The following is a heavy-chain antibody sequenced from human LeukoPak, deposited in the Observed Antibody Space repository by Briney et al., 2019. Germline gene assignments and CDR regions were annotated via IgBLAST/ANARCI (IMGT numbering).Heavy chain of an antibody. CDR2: INHSGST. V-gene: IGHV4-34*01. J-gene: IGHJ4*02. CDR3: ARGRLLGSNYDILTGYSSPYYFDY. D-gene: IGHD3-9*01. Sequence: PSETLSLTCAVYGGSFSGYYWSWIRQPPRKGLEWIGEINHSGSTNYNPSLKSRVTISVDTSKNQFSLKLSSVTAADTAVYYCARGRLLGSNYDILTGYSSPYYFDYWGQGTLVTVSS. CDR1: GGSFSGYY.